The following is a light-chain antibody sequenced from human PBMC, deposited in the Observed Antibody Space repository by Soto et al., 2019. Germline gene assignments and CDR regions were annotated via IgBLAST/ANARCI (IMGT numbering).Light chain of an antibody. V-gene: IGKV1-9*01. CDR2: SAS. CDR3: QQLFGSPIT. J-gene: IGKJ5*01. CDR1: QSISTS. Sequence: DFQLAQYPSSRSPSIGESVTITCGASQSISTSLAWYQVKPGKAPKLLIYSASTLESGVPSRFSGTGSGTEFSLTITSLQPEDFATYYCQQLFGSPITFGQGRRLEIK.